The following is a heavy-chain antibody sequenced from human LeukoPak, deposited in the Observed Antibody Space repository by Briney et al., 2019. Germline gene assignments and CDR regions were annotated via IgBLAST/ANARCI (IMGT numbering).Heavy chain of an antibody. CDR1: GFNFDIFA. V-gene: IGHV3-23*01. D-gene: IGHD6-19*01. J-gene: IGHJ4*02. CDR2: IGSSGST. CDR3: AKALAQWLVTSALDY. Sequence: GGSLRLSCAASGFNFDIFAMTWVRQAPGKGLEWVSAIGSSGSTYYADSVKGRFTISRDNSKNTLFLQMNSLRPEDTAVYYCAKALAQWLVTSALDYWGQGTLVTVSS.